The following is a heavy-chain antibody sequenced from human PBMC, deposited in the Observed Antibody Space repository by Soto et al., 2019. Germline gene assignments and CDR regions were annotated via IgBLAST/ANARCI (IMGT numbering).Heavy chain of an antibody. D-gene: IGHD5-18*01. Sequence: SVKVSCKASGGTFSSYAISWVRLAPGQGLEWMGGIIPIFGTANYAQKFQGRVTITADESTSTAYMELSSLRSEDTAVYYCARSKGNSSPFDYWGQGTLVTVSS. CDR1: GGTFSSYA. CDR3: ARSKGNSSPFDY. J-gene: IGHJ4*02. V-gene: IGHV1-69*13. CDR2: IIPIFGTA.